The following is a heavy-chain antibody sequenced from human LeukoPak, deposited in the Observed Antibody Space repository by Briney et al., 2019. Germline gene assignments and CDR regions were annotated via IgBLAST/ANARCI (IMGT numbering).Heavy chain of an antibody. CDR2: IYYSGST. CDR3: ASGGSGYYRTFDY. CDR1: GGSISSYY. Sequence: SETLSLTCTVSGGSISSYYWSWIRQPPGKGLEWIGYIYYSGSTNYNPSLKSRVTISVDTSKNQFSLKLSSVTAADTAVHYCASGGSGYYRTFDYWGQGTLVTVSS. J-gene: IGHJ4*02. D-gene: IGHD3-22*01. V-gene: IGHV4-59*08.